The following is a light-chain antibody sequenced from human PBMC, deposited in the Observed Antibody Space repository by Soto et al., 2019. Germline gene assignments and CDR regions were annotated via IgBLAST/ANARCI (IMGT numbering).Light chain of an antibody. CDR2: STN. CDR3: VLYLGGGIWV. V-gene: IGLV8-61*01. Sequence: QTVVTQEPSFSVSPGGTVTLTCGLSSGSVSTSYYPSWYQQTPGQAPRTLIYSTNTRSSGVPDRFSGSILGTKAALTITGAEADDESDYYYVLYLGGGIWVFGGGTKVTVL. J-gene: IGLJ3*02. CDR1: SGSVSTSYY.